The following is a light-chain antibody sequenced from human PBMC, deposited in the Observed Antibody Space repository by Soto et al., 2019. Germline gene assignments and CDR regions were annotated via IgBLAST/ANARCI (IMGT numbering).Light chain of an antibody. Sequence: EIVLTQSPDTLSLSPGERATLSCRATQSIKSDYLAWYQQKPGQAPRLLIYGASNRATGIPDRFSGSRSGTDFPLTIRRREPEASAVYYCHQYGSSAWRFGQGTTMEIK. V-gene: IGKV3-20*01. CDR1: QSIKSDY. CDR2: GAS. J-gene: IGKJ1*01. CDR3: HQYGSSAWR.